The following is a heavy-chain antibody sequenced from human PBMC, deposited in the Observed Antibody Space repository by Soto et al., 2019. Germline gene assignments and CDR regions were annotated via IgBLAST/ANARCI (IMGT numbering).Heavy chain of an antibody. CDR1: GWSLSGYY. V-gene: IGHV4-34*01. D-gene: IGHD3-10*01. J-gene: IGHJ1*01. Sequence: QVQLQQWGAGLLKPSETLSLNCAVNGWSLSGYYWSWIRKPPGKGLEWIGEIKDGGSTNYSPSLRGRATISSDTSNNQFSRRLNSVTAADTGVYYCARGQEGVGAKHWDQGALVTVSS. CDR3: ARGQEGVGAKH. CDR2: IKDGGST.